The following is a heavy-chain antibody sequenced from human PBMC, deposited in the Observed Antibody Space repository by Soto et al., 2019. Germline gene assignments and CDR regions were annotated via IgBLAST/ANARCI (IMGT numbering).Heavy chain of an antibody. CDR1: GFTFSSYA. CDR2: ISYDGSNK. J-gene: IGHJ4*02. Sequence: QVQLVESGGGVVQPGRSLRLSCAASGFTFSSYAMHWVRQAPGKGLEWVAVISYDGSNKYYADSVKGRFTISRDNSKNTLYLQMNSLRAEDTAVYYCAEQVDPDYWGQGTLVTVSS. D-gene: IGHD3-9*01. V-gene: IGHV3-30-3*01. CDR3: AEQVDPDY.